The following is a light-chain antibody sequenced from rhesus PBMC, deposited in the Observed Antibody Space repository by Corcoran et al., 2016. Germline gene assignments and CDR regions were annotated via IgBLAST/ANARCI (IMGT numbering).Light chain of an antibody. CDR2: KAS. Sequence: DIQMTQSPSSLSASVGDRVTITCRASENVNNYLNWYQQKPGQAPKLLNYKASTLQSGVPSRFSGSGSGTDYTFTISRLQPEDFATYYCQHGYGTLFTFGPGTKLDIK. V-gene: IGKV1-74*01. CDR1: ENVNNY. CDR3: QHGYGTLFT. J-gene: IGKJ3*01.